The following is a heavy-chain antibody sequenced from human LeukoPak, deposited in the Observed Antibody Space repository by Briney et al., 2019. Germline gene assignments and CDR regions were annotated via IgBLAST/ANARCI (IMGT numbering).Heavy chain of an antibody. J-gene: IGHJ4*02. CDR1: GGSIGSSSYY. Sequence: PSETMSLTWTVAGGSIGSSSYYWGWLRQPPGKGLEWIGSIYSNGNTHYNPSLKSRCTVSGATSKHPFSLKLSSLTAAHTTVYLCAAGYYYDSRGYYVPPDSWGQGTLVTVSS. D-gene: IGHD3-22*01. CDR3: AAGYYYDSRGYYVPPDS. V-gene: IGHV4-39*01. CDR2: IYSNGNT.